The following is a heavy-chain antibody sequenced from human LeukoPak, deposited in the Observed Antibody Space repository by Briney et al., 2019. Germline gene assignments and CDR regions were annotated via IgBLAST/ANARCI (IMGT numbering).Heavy chain of an antibody. CDR2: IYYSGST. Sequence: SETLSLTCTVSGGSISRYYWSWIRQPPGKGLEWIGYIYYSGSTNYNPSLKSRVTISVDTSKNQFSLKLSSVTAADTAVYYCARQRIGYDWYFDYWGQGTLVTVSS. CDR3: ARQRIGYDWYFDY. CDR1: GGSISRYY. D-gene: IGHD5-12*01. V-gene: IGHV4-59*08. J-gene: IGHJ4*02.